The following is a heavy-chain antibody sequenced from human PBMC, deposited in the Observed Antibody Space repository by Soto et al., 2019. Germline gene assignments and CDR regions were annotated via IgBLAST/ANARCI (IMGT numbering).Heavy chain of an antibody. CDR3: VGGYYFGDY. J-gene: IGHJ4*02. CDR2: ISYDGSNK. CDR1: GFTFSSYG. D-gene: IGHD3-22*01. V-gene: IGHV3-30*03. Sequence: QVQLVESGGGVVQPGRSLRPSCAASGFTFSSYGMHWVRQAPGKGLQWVAVISYDGSNKYYADSVKGRFTISRDNSKNTLYLQMNSLRAEDTAVYYCVGGYYFGDYWGQGTLVTVSS.